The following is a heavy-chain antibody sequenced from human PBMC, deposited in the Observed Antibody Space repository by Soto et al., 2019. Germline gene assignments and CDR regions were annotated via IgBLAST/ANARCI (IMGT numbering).Heavy chain of an antibody. V-gene: IGHV3-74*01. Sequence: GGSLRLSCAASGFTFSSYWMHWVRQAPGKGLVWVSRINSDGSTTTYADSVKGRFTISRDSAKNTLYLQMDSLRAEDTAVYYCARSISTTAPGTGGYWGQGTLVTVSS. D-gene: IGHD6-13*01. CDR1: GFTFSSYW. CDR3: ARSISTTAPGTGGY. J-gene: IGHJ4*02. CDR2: INSDGSTT.